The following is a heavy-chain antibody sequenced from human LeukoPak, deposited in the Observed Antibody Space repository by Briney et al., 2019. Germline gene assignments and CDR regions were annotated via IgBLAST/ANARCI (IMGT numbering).Heavy chain of an antibody. CDR1: GGSISSGSYY. CDR2: IYTSGST. CDR3: ARERGYTAFRVRGVTTSYYFDY. Sequence: SETLSLTCTVSGGSISSGSYYWSWIRQPAGKGLEWIGRIYTSGSTNYNPSLKSRVTISVDTSKNQFSLKLSSVTAADTAVYYCARERGYTAFRVRGVTTSYYFDYWGQGTLVTVSS. D-gene: IGHD3-10*01. V-gene: IGHV4-61*02. J-gene: IGHJ4*02.